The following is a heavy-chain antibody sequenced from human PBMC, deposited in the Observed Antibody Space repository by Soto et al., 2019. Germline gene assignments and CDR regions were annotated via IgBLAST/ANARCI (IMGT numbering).Heavy chain of an antibody. J-gene: IGHJ6*02. CDR2: IYPGDSDT. Sequence: GESLKISCEGFGYSFTIHWNGWVRQMPGKGLEWMGIIYPGDSDTRYSPSFQGQVTISADKSISTAYLQWSSLKASDTAMYYCARHSLPSITGTSGKGYYYGMDVWGQGTTVTVSS. CDR3: ARHSLPSITGTSGKGYYYGMDV. D-gene: IGHD1-20*01. V-gene: IGHV5-51*01. CDR1: GYSFTIHW.